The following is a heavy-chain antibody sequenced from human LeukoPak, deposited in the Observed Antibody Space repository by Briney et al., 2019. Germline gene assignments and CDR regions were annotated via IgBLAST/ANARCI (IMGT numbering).Heavy chain of an antibody. V-gene: IGHV3-7*01. CDR2: IKYDGSEK. CDR1: GFTLSSYW. CDR3: ARDMAPAGLFFDY. D-gene: IGHD6-13*01. Sequence: GGSLRLSCAASGFTLSSYWMSWVRQAPGKGLEWVANIKYDGSEKDYVASVKGRFTISRDNAKNSLYLQMNSLRAEDTAVYYCARDMAPAGLFFDYWGQGTLVTVSS. J-gene: IGHJ4*02.